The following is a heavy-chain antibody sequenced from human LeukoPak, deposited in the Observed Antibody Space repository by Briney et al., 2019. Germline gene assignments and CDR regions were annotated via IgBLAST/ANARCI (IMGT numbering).Heavy chain of an antibody. J-gene: IGHJ4*02. Sequence: GGSLRLSCAASGFDFSTYAINWVRQAPGKGLEWVSSISTTSTYIFYADSLKGRFTISRDNAKNSVYLQMNTLRPEDTAVYYCSRDRLGGLDYWGQGTLVTVSS. CDR3: SRDRLGGLDY. CDR1: GFDFSTYA. D-gene: IGHD5-12*01. V-gene: IGHV3-21*01. CDR2: ISTTSTYI.